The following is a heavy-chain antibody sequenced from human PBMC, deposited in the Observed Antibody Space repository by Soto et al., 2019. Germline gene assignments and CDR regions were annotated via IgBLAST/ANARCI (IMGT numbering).Heavy chain of an antibody. CDR2: IYPGDSDT. J-gene: IGHJ6*04. CDR3: ARRGTPSKYYDFWSGYYSPKYYSYGMHV. V-gene: IGHV5-51*01. Sequence: GESLKISCKGSGYSFTSYWIGWVRQMPGKGLEWMGIIYPGDSDTRYSPSFQGQVTISADKSISTAYLQWSSLKASDTAMYYCARRGTPSKYYDFWSGYYSPKYYSYGMHVWCKRTTVTVS. CDR1: GYSFTSYW. D-gene: IGHD3-3*01.